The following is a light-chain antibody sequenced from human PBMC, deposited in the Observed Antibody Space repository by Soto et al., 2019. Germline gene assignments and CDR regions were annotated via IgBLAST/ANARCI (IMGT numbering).Light chain of an antibody. CDR3: SSYTSSSPYV. V-gene: IGLV2-14*01. CDR1: SSDVGGYNY. Sequence: QSALTQPASVSGSPGQSITISCTGTSSDVGGYNYVSWCQQHPGKAPKLMIYDVSNRPSGVSNRFSGSKSGNTASLTISGPQAEDEADYYCSSYTSSSPYVFGTGTKVTVL. J-gene: IGLJ1*01. CDR2: DVS.